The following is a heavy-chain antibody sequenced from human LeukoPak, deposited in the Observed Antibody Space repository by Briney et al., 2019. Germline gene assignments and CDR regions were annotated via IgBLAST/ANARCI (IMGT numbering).Heavy chain of an antibody. CDR1: GFTFSSYG. V-gene: IGHV3-30*18. CDR2: ISYDGSNT. CDR3: AKAPPRQAFDI. J-gene: IGHJ3*02. Sequence: GGSLRLSCAASGFTFSSYGMHWVRQAPGKGLEWVAVISYDGSNTYYADSVKGRFTISRDNSKNTLYLQMNSLRAEDTAVYYCAKAPPRQAFDIWGQGTMVTVSS.